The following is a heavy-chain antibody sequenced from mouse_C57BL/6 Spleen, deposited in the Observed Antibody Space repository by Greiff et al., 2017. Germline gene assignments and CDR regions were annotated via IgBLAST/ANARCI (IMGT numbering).Heavy chain of an antibody. Sequence: VQLKESGPGLVKPSQSLSLTCSVTGYSITSGYYWNWIRQFPGNKLEWMGYISYDGSNNYNPSLKNRISITRDTSKNQFFLKLNSVNTEDTATDDCARGGDYGGVYYGGQGTTRTVSS. D-gene: IGHD1-1*01. CDR1: GYSITSGYY. V-gene: IGHV3-6*01. J-gene: IGHJ2*01. CDR3: ARGGDYGGVYY. CDR2: ISYDGSN.